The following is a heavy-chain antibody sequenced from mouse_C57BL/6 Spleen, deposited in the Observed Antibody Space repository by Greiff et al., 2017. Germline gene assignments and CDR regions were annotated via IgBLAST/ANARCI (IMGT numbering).Heavy chain of an antibody. V-gene: IGHV5-4*01. Sequence: EVQVVESGGGLVKPGGSLKLSCAASGFTFSSYAMSWVRQTPEKRLEWVATFSAGGSYTYYPDNVKGRFTISRDNAKNNLYRQMSHLNSEYTAMYYCARGGNAWFTYRGQGTLVTFSA. CDR3: ARGGNAWFTY. J-gene: IGHJ3*01. CDR1: GFTFSSYA. CDR2: FSAGGSYT.